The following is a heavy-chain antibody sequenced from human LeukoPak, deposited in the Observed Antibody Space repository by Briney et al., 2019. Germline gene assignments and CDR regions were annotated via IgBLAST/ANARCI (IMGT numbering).Heavy chain of an antibody. Sequence: PGGSLRLSCAVSGFIFSSYAMNWVRQAPGKGQKWVSAISGSGGSSYYADSVKGRFTISRDNSKNTLYLQMNSLRAEDTAVYYCAKSPRDYGDYLIDYWGQGTLVTVSS. CDR3: AKSPRDYGDYLIDY. CDR1: GFIFSSYA. D-gene: IGHD4-17*01. CDR2: ISGSGGSS. V-gene: IGHV3-23*01. J-gene: IGHJ4*02.